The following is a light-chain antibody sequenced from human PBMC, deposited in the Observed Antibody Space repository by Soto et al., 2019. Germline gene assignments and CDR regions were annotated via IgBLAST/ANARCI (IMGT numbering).Light chain of an antibody. CDR2: EVS. CDR1: SSDVGGYNF. J-gene: IGLJ2*01. CDR3: SSYTSSNTLVV. V-gene: IGLV2-14*01. Sequence: QSALTQPASVSGSPGQSITISCTGTSSDVGGYNFVSWYQHHPGKAPKLLIYEVSNRPSGLSNRFSGSKSGNTASLTISGLQAEDEADYYCSSYTSSNTLVVFGGGTKLTV.